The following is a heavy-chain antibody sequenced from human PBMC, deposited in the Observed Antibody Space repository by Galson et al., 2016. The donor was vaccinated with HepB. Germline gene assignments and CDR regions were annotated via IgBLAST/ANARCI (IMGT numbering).Heavy chain of an antibody. J-gene: IGHJ4*02. CDR2: IYHSGSA. Sequence: TLSLTCTVSGDSITSGGCYWSWVRQHPGKGLEWNGYIYHSGSAYYNPSLKSRLSMSVDTSKNPFSLKLNSLAAADAAIYYCVRDRRLQGLDYWGQGILVTVSS. V-gene: IGHV4-31*03. D-gene: IGHD5-24*01. CDR3: VRDRRLQGLDY. CDR1: GDSITSGGCY.